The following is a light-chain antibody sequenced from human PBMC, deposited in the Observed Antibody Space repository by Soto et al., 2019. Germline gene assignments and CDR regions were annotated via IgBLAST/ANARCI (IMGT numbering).Light chain of an antibody. CDR2: DAS. CDR3: QHYNSYSST. J-gene: IGKJ1*01. V-gene: IGKV1-5*01. Sequence: DIQMTQSPSTLSASVGDRVTITCRASQTISNWLAWYQQKPGKAPKLLIYDASILESGVPSRFSGSGSGTEFTLTISSLQPDDFAAYYCQHYNSYSSTFGQRTKVDIK. CDR1: QTISNW.